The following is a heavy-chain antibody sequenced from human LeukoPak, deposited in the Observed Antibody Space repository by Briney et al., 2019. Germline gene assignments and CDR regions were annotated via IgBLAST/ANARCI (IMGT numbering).Heavy chain of an antibody. Sequence: GGSLRLSCAASGFTFSDYWMSWVRQAPGKGLEWVANIKQDGTEKNYVDSVKGRFTISRDNARNSLYLQMNSLRAKDTAVYYCGRGPYALLWGQKTLVSVSS. CDR1: GFTFSDYW. J-gene: IGHJ4*02. CDR2: IKQDGTEK. D-gene: IGHD2-2*01. V-gene: IGHV3-7*01. CDR3: GRGPYALL.